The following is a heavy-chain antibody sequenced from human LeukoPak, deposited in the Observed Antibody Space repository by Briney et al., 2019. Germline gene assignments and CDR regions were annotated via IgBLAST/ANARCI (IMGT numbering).Heavy chain of an antibody. V-gene: IGHV3-23*01. CDR1: GFTFSSYA. CDR3: AKVSGAARVGYIDY. Sequence: PGGSLRLSCAASGFTFSSYAMSWVRQAPGKGLEWVSTISIGGGNTYYADSVKGRFTISRDNSKNTLYLQMHSLRAEDAAIYYCAKVSGAARVGYIDYWGQGTLVTVSS. J-gene: IGHJ4*02. CDR2: ISIGGGNT. D-gene: IGHD1-26*01.